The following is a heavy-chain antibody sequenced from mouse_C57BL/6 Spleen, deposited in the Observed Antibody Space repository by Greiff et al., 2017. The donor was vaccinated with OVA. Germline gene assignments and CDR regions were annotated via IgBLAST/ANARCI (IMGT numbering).Heavy chain of an antibody. CDR2: INYDGSST. D-gene: IGHD1-1*01. V-gene: IGHV5-16*01. CDR1: GFTFSDYY. CDR3: AREYYGSLYWYFDV. J-gene: IGHJ1*03. Sequence: VQLKESEGGLVQPGSSMKLSCTASGFTFSDYYMAWVRQVPEKGLEWVANINYDGSSTYYLDSLKSRFIISRDNAKNILYLQMSSLKSEDTATYYCAREYYGSLYWYFDVWGTGTTVTVSS.